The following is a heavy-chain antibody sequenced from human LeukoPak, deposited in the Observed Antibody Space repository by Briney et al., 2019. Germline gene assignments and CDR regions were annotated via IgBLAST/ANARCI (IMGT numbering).Heavy chain of an antibody. CDR3: ARGGNYYDSSGYQFDP. Sequence: ASVKVSCKASGYTFTSYDFNWVRQATGQGLEWMGWMNPNSGNTGYAQKFQGRVTMTRNTSISTAYMELSSLRSEDTAVYYCARGGNYYDSSGYQFDPWGQGTLVTVSS. J-gene: IGHJ5*02. CDR2: MNPNSGNT. D-gene: IGHD3-22*01. CDR1: GYTFTSYD. V-gene: IGHV1-8*01.